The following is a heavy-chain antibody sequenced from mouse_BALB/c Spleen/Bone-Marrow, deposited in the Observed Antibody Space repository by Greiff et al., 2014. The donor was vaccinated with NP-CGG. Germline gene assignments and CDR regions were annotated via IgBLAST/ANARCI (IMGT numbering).Heavy chain of an antibody. J-gene: IGHJ2*01. V-gene: IGHV1-20*02. CDR2: INPYNGDT. CDR3: ARDYYDYYFDY. CDR1: GYSFTGYF. Sequence: VQLQQPGPELVKPGASAKISCKASGYSFTGYFMNWVMQSHGKSLEWIGRINPYNGDTFYNQKFKGKATLTVDKSSSTAHMELRSLASEDSAVYYCARDYYDYYFDYWGQGTTLTVSS. D-gene: IGHD2-4*01.